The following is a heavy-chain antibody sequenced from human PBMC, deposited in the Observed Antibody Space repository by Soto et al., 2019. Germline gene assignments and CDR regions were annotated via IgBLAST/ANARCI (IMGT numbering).Heavy chain of an antibody. CDR2: IYHSGST. CDR1: GYSISSGYY. Sequence: PSETLSLTCAVSGYSISSGYYWGWIRQPPGKGLEWIGSIYHSGSTYYNPSLKSRVTISVDTSKNQFSLKLSSATAADTAVYYCARDRDDYYDISGYYAGHAFDIWGQGTMVTVSS. V-gene: IGHV4-38-2*02. CDR3: ARDRDDYYDISGYYAGHAFDI. J-gene: IGHJ3*02. D-gene: IGHD3-22*01.